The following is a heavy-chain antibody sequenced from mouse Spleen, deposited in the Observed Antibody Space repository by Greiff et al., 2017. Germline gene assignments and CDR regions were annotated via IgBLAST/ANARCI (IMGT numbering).Heavy chain of an antibody. CDR3: ARRGYYDGSLYYAMDY. Sequence: DVMLVESGGGLVKPGGSLKLSCAASGFTFSSYAMSWVRQTPEKRLEWVAAINSNGGSTYYPDTVKDRFTISRDNAKNTLYLQMSSLRSEDTALYYCARRGYYDGSLYYAMDYWGQGTSVTVSS. V-gene: IGHV5-6-2*01. CDR2: INSNGGST. CDR1: GFTFSSYA. J-gene: IGHJ4*01. D-gene: IGHD1-1*01.